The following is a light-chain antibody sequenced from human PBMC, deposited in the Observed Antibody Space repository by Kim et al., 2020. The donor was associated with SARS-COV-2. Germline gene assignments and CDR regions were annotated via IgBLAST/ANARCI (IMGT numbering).Light chain of an antibody. CDR1: VRTCC. Sequence: VRTCCVAWSQQKPGQPPRLLIYDASSRAAGIPNRFRGSGSGTDFTLTIGGLEPKDFSVYYCQQYGTSPQIIFGPATSPQSTFGPGTKMDIK. CDR3: QQYGTSPQIIFGPATSPQST. V-gene: IGKV3-20*01. CDR2: DAS. J-gene: IGKJ3*01.